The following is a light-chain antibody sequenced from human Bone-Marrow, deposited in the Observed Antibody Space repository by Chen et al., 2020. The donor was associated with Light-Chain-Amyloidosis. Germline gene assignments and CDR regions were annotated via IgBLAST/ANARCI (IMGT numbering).Light chain of an antibody. V-gene: IGKV2-28*01. CDR3: MQTLESPT. Sequence: DIVLTQSPLTLPVTPGEPASISCRSSQSLRHSNGINYLDWFLQRPGQSPQRLIYVASDRASGVPDRFSGSGSGTEFTLEISRVEAEDVGIYFCMQTLESPTFGQGTKVEI. J-gene: IGKJ1*01. CDR1: QSLRHSNGINY. CDR2: VAS.